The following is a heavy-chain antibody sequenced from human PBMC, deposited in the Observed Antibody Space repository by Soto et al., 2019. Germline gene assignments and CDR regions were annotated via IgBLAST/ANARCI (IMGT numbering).Heavy chain of an antibody. CDR1: GGTDGTYS. D-gene: IGHD6-19*01. J-gene: IGHJ5*02. CDR2: IIPILSTT. V-gene: IGHV1-69*13. CDR3: ASRAMAVTWFDP. Sequence: ASVKVSCKVSGGTDGTYSINWVRQAPGQGLEWMGAIIPILSTTNYAQRFQGRVTITADESTGTVYLELTSLKFEDTAVYYCASRAMAVTWFDPWGQGTLVTVSS.